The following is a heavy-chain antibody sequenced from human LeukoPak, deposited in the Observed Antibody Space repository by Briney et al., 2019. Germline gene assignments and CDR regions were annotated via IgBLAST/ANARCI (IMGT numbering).Heavy chain of an antibody. Sequence: SETLSLTCTVSGGSISSSSYYWGWIRQPPGKGLEWIGSIYYSGSTYYNPSLKSRVTISVDTSKNQFSLKLSSVTAADTAVYYCAREYYDILTGYHRDWFDPWGQGTLVTVSS. J-gene: IGHJ5*02. D-gene: IGHD3-9*01. CDR1: GGSISSSSYY. CDR3: AREYYDILTGYHRDWFDP. CDR2: IYYSGST. V-gene: IGHV4-39*07.